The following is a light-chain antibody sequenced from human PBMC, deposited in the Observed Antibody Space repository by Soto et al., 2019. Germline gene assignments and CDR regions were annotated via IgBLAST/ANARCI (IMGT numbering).Light chain of an antibody. CDR3: QKYRGT. J-gene: IGKJ1*01. V-gene: IGKV1-27*01. Sequence: IQLTQSPSSLSAAVGDRVTITCQASQGISNYLAWYQQKPGKVPKLLIYAASTLQSGVPSRFSGSGSGTDFTLTISSLQPEDVATYYCQKYRGTFGQGTKVDIK. CDR2: AAS. CDR1: QGISNY.